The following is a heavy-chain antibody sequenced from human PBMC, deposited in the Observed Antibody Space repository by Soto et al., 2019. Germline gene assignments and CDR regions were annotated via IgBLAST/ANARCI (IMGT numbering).Heavy chain of an antibody. CDR3: ARDDCSGGSCYRPLDY. V-gene: IGHV1-18*01. CDR1: GYTFPSYG. Sequence: ASVKVSCKASGYTFPSYGISWVRQAPGQGLEWMGWISGYNGNTNYAQMLQGRVTMTTDTSTSTAYMELRSLGSDDTAVYYCARDDCSGGSCYRPLDYWGQGTLVTVSS. CDR2: ISGYNGNT. D-gene: IGHD2-15*01. J-gene: IGHJ4*02.